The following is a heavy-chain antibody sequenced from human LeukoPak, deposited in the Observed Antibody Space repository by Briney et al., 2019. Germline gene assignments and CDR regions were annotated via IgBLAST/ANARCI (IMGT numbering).Heavy chain of an antibody. J-gene: IGHJ4*02. CDR1: GYTFTSYD. D-gene: IGHD4-17*01. CDR3: ATVLGDYGDPSAELDY. V-gene: IGHV1-8*01. CDR2: MNPNSGNT. Sequence: ASVKVSCKASGYTFTSYDINWVRQATGQGLEWMGWMNPNSGNTGYAQKFQGRVTMTEDTSTDTAYMELSSLRSEDTAVYYCATVLGDYGDPSAELDYWGQGTLVTVSS.